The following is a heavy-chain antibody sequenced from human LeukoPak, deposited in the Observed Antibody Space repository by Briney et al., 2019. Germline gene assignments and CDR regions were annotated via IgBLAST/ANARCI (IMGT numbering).Heavy chain of an antibody. CDR1: GFTFDDYA. J-gene: IGHJ1*01. Sequence: GGSLRLSCAASGFTFDDYAMHWVRHAPGKGLEWVSLISGDGGSTYYADSVKGRFTISRDNSKNSLYLQMNSLRTEDTALYYCAKESRQQEYFQHWGQGTLVTVSS. CDR2: ISGDGGST. D-gene: IGHD5-18*01. V-gene: IGHV3-43*02. CDR3: AKESRQQEYFQH.